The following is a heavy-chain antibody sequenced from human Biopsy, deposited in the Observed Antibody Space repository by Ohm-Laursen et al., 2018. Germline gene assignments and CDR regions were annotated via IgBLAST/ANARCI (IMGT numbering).Heavy chain of an antibody. CDR3: ATGPYYGTRFYYNVRPFDF. V-gene: IGHV1-24*01. CDR2: FAPENGRI. Sequence: ASVKVSCKVSGYSPTELSMHWVRQAPGQGLEWMGGFAPENGRIVYSQKFQGRVTMTEDTSTSTAYMEVWRLRSDDTAVYYCATGPYYGTRFYYNVRPFDFWGQGTLVTVSS. D-gene: IGHD3-10*01. CDR1: GYSPTELS. J-gene: IGHJ4*02.